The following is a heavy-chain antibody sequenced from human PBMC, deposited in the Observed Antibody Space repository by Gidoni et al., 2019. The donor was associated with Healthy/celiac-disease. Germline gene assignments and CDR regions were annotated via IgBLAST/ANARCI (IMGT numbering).Heavy chain of an antibody. D-gene: IGHD6-19*01. CDR2: IYYSGST. CDR3: ARGYSSGWYYFDY. V-gene: IGHV4-39*01. Sequence: QLQLQASGPGLVKPSATLSLPCTVPGGSIISSSYYWGWIRQPPGKGLEWIGSIYYSGSTYYNPSLKRRVTISVDTSKNQFSLKLSSVTAADTAVYYCARGYSSGWYYFDYWGQGTLVTVSS. CDR1: GGSIISSSYY. J-gene: IGHJ4*02.